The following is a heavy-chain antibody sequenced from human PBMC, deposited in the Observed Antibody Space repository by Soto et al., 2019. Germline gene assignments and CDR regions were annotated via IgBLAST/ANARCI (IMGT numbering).Heavy chain of an antibody. V-gene: IGHV1-46*03. CDR1: GYTFTSYY. Sequence: QVQLVQSGAEVKKPGASVKVSCKASGYTFTSYYVHWIRQAPGQGLEWMGIINASGGRTTYAPKFQSRVTIARDTPTSTVYMELSSMTSDDTAPYFCGRIPPPATFDCWGEGTRVTVSS. J-gene: IGHJ4*02. CDR3: GRIPPPATFDC. CDR2: INASGGRT. D-gene: IGHD2-2*02.